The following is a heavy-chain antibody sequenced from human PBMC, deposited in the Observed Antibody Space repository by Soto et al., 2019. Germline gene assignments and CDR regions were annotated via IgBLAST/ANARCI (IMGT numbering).Heavy chain of an antibody. CDR3: ASSGEYSGYDPPGY. D-gene: IGHD5-12*01. V-gene: IGHV4-59*01. CDR2: IYHSGST. CDR1: GGSISSYY. J-gene: IGHJ4*02. Sequence: PSETLSLTCTVSGGSISSYYWSCIRQPPGKRLEWIGYIYHSGSTNYTPSLKSRVTISVDTSKNQFSLKLSSVTAADTAVYYCASSGEYSGYDPPGYRGQGTLVTVSS.